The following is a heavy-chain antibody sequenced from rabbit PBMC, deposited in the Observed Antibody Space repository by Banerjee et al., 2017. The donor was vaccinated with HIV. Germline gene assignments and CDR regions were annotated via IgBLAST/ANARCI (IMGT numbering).Heavy chain of an antibody. CDR1: GFSFSSGYD. V-gene: IGHV1S40*01. Sequence: QSLEESGGGLVQPEGSLTLTCTASGFSFSSGYDMCWVRQAPGKGLEWIACIAAGSSGSTYYASWAKGRFTISKTSSTTVTLQMTSLTAADTATYFCARGGGGSIYYRAFNLRGQGTLVTVS. D-gene: IGHD8-1*01. CDR2: IAAGSSGST. CDR3: ARGGGGSIYYRAFNL. J-gene: IGHJ4*01.